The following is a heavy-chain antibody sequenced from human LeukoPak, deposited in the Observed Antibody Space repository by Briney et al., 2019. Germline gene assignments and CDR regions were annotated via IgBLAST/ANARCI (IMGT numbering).Heavy chain of an antibody. D-gene: IGHD3-22*01. CDR2: ITGSGGST. CDR1: GFTFSSYG. V-gene: IGHV3-23*01. J-gene: IGHJ1*01. CDR3: ARVRDYYDSRGYYFEYFDH. Sequence: TGGTLRLSCEASGFTFSSYGMSWVRQAPGKGLEWVSGITGSGGSTYYADSVKGRFTISRDNSKNTLYLQMNSLRAEDTAVYYCARVRDYYDSRGYYFEYFDHWGQGTLVTVS.